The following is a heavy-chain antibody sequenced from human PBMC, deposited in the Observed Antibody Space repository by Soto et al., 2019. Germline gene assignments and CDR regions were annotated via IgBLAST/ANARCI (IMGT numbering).Heavy chain of an antibody. CDR3: ARRSYCDGDCTRRPYDYYGMDV. Sequence: EVQLVQSGAEVKKPGESLKISCKGSGYSFTSYWIVWVRQMPGKGLEWMGYIYPGDSETRFSPSPQGQATMSADKSTSTAYLQWSSLRASDTAMYYCARRSYCDGDCTRRPYDYYGMDVWGQGTTVTVSS. CDR1: GYSFTSYW. CDR2: IYPGDSET. J-gene: IGHJ6*02. D-gene: IGHD2-21*02. V-gene: IGHV5-51*01.